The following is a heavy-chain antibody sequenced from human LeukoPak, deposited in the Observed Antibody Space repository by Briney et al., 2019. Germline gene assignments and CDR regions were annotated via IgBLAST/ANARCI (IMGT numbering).Heavy chain of an antibody. CDR3: ARDSSGSAYYFDY. Sequence: GGSLRLSCAASGFTFSSYSMNWVRQAPGKGLEWVSSISSSSSYIYYADSVKGRFTISRDNAKNSLYLQMNSLRAEDTAVYYCARDSSGSAYYFDYWGQGTLVTVPS. V-gene: IGHV3-21*01. CDR2: ISSSSSYI. D-gene: IGHD6-19*01. J-gene: IGHJ4*02. CDR1: GFTFSSYS.